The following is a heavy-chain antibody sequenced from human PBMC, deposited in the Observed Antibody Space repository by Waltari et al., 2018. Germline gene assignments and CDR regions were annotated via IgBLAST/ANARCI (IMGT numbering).Heavy chain of an antibody. CDR3: ARGLYDYYYYGMDV. V-gene: IGHV4-34*01. D-gene: IGHD4-17*01. CDR1: GGSFSGYY. Sequence: QVQLQQWGAGLLKPSETLSLTCAVHGGSFSGYYWSWSRQPPGKGLEWIGEINHSGSTNYNPSLKSRVTISVDTSKNQFSLKLSSVTAADTAVYYCARGLYDYYYYGMDVWGQGTTVTVSS. CDR2: INHSGST. J-gene: IGHJ6*02.